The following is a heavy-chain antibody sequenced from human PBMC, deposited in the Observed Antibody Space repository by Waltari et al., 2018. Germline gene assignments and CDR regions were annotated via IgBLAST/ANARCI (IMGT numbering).Heavy chain of an antibody. CDR1: GGSTRRYY. Sequence: QVQLQESGPGLVKPSETLSLPCTVSGGSTRRYYWNWIRQPPGKGLEWIGYMYYGGSTNYNPSLKSRVTMLGDTSKNQVSLKLTSVTAADTAVYYCATSSAPYNSLGSWGQGTLVTVSS. J-gene: IGHJ4*02. CDR2: MYYGGST. D-gene: IGHD1-1*01. V-gene: IGHV4-59*01. CDR3: ATSSAPYNSLGS.